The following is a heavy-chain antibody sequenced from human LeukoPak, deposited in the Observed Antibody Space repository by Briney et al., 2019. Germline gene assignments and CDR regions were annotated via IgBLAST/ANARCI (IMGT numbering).Heavy chain of an antibody. D-gene: IGHD1-1*01. CDR2: INGDGSST. CDR1: AFTFSSHW. V-gene: IGHV3-74*01. Sequence: SGGSLRLSCAASAFTFSSHWMHWVRQAPGKGLVWVSRINGDGSSTNYADSVQGRFTISRDNAKNTLYLQMNSLRAEDTAVYYCARGVTTWVNGFDYWGQGTLVTVSS. J-gene: IGHJ4*02. CDR3: ARGVTTWVNGFDY.